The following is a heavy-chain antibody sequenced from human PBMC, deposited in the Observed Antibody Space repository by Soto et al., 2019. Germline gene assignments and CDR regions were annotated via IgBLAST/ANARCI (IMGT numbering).Heavy chain of an antibody. CDR3: ARVSRARVNYDSSGYYYTNDY. V-gene: IGHV3-21*01. CDR1: GFAFSSYS. Sequence: PGGSLRLSCAASGFAFSSYSMNWVRQAPGKGLEWVSSISSSSSYIYYADSVKGRFTISRDNAKNSLYLQMNSLRAEDTAVYYCARVSRARVNYDSSGYYYTNDYWGQGTLVTVSS. J-gene: IGHJ4*02. CDR2: ISSSSSYI. D-gene: IGHD3-22*01.